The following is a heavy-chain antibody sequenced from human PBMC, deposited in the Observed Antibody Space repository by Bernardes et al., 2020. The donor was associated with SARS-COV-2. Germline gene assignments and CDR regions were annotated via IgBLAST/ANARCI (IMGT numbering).Heavy chain of an antibody. CDR2: NSGYGSST. J-gene: IGHJ4*02. D-gene: IGHD3-3*01. CDR1: GFTFSSYA. CDR3: AKRENYDFWSGPIDF. Sequence: GGSLRLSCSASGFTFSSYAMNWVRQAPGKGLEWVSANSGYGSSTYYADSVKGRFTISRDNSKNTLYLQMNSLRVEDTAVYYCAKRENYDFWSGPIDFWGQGTLVTVSS. V-gene: IGHV3-23*01.